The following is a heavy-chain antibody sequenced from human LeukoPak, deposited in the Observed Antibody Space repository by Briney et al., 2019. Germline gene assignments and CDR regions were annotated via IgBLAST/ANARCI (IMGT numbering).Heavy chain of an antibody. D-gene: IGHD2-2*01. V-gene: IGHV3-33*01. J-gene: IGHJ4*02. CDR1: GFTFSTYA. CDR3: ARGSSSVTLPGD. Sequence: GRSLRLSCAASGFTFSTYAMHWVRQAPGKGLEWVAVIWYDGNNKYYADSVKGRFTISRDNSKNTLYLQMNSLRVEDTVVYYCARGSSSVTLPGDWGQGTLVTVSS. CDR2: IWYDGNNK.